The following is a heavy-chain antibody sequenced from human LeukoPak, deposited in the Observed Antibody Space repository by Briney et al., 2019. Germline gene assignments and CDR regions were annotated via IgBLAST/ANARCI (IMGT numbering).Heavy chain of an antibody. CDR1: GFTLSTSA. D-gene: IGHD1-26*01. CDR2: ISGSAGSI. Sequence: GGSLRLSCAASGFTLSTSAMSWVRQAPGKGLEWVSVISGSAGSIYYADSVKGRFTISRDNSKNTLYLQMNSLRAEDTAVYYCAKGGSSQGGSLPQIWFDPWGQGTLVTVSS. CDR3: AKGGSSQGGSLPQIWFDP. J-gene: IGHJ5*02. V-gene: IGHV3-23*01.